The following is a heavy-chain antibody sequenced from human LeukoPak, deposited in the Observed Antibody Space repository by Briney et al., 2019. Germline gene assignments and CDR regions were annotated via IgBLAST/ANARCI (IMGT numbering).Heavy chain of an antibody. V-gene: IGHV4-59*01. CDR2: IYYSGST. Sequence: SSETLSLTCTVSGGSISTYYWSWLRQPPGKGLEWIGYIYYSGSTNYNPSLKSRVTISVDTSKNQFSLKLSSVTAADTAVYYCARGTLVGAIYNWFDPWGQGTLVTVSS. D-gene: IGHD1-26*01. J-gene: IGHJ5*02. CDR3: ARGTLVGAIYNWFDP. CDR1: GGSISTYY.